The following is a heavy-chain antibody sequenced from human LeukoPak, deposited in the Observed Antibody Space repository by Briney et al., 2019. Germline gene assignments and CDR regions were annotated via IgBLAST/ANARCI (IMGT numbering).Heavy chain of an antibody. CDR1: GGTFSSYA. CDR2: ISAYNGNT. V-gene: IGHV1-18*01. J-gene: IGHJ6*02. Sequence: ASVKVSCKASGGTFSSYAISWVRQAPGQGLEWMGWISAYNGNTNYAQKLQGRVTMTTDTSTSTAYMELRSLRSDDTAVYYCARDKGYYYGMDVWGQGTTVTVSS. CDR3: ARDKGYYYGMDV.